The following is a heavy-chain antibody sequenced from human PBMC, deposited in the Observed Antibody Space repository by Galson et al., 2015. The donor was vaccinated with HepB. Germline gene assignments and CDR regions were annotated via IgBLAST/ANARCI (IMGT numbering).Heavy chain of an antibody. J-gene: IGHJ4*02. Sequence: SVKVSCKASGYTFTSYGISWVRQAPGQGLEWMGWISAYNGNTNYAQKLQGRVTMTTDTSTSTAYMELRSLRSDDTAVYYCARGYYYDSSGYYYLFDYWGQGTLVTVSS. CDR2: ISAYNGNT. D-gene: IGHD3-22*01. CDR3: ARGYYYDSSGYYYLFDY. V-gene: IGHV1-18*04. CDR1: GYTFTSYG.